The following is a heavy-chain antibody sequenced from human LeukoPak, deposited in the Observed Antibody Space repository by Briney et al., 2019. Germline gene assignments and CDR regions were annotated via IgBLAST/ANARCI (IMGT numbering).Heavy chain of an antibody. CDR3: ARGGVGATTYVWFDP. Sequence: ASVKVSCKASGHTFTNYYIHWVRQAPGQGLECMGIINPSGGSTSYAQKFQGRVTMTRDMSTSTVYMELSSLRSEDTAVYYCARGGVGATTYVWFDPWGQGTLVTVSS. V-gene: IGHV1-46*01. D-gene: IGHD1-26*01. J-gene: IGHJ5*02. CDR1: GHTFTNYY. CDR2: INPSGGST.